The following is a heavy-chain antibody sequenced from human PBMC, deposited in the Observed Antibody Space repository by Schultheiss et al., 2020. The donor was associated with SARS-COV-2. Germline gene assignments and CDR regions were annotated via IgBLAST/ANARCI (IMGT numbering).Heavy chain of an antibody. CDR1: GFTFSSYA. D-gene: IGHD2-15*01. Sequence: GGSLRLSCAASGFTFSSYAMSWVRQPPGKGLVWVSRINSDGSSTSYADSVKGRFTISRDNSKNTLYLQMSSLRAEDTAVYYCARRGGNYGMDVWGQGTTVTVSS. CDR3: ARRGGNYGMDV. J-gene: IGHJ6*02. V-gene: IGHV3-74*01. CDR2: INSDGSST.